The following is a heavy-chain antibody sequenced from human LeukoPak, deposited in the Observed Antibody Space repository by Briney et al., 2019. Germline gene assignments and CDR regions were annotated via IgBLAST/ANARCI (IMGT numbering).Heavy chain of an antibody. D-gene: IGHD3-10*01. J-gene: IGHJ5*02. V-gene: IGHV4-30-2*01. CDR3: ARVVRGVITWFDP. CDR1: GDSISSGGYY. CDR2: IYQGGST. Sequence: PSQTLSLTCTVSGDSISSGGYYWNWIRQPPGKGLEWIGYIYQGGSTYYNPSLKSRVTISVDRSKNQFSLKLSSVTAADTAVYYCARVVRGVITWFDPWGQGTLVTVSS.